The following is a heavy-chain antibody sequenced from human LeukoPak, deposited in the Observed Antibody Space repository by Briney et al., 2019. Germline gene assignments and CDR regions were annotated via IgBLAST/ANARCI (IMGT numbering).Heavy chain of an antibody. CDR3: ARGSGTSWFDY. CDR2: INPRSGGT. D-gene: IGHD2-2*01. CDR1: GYTFTANY. Sequence: ASVTVSCKASGYTFTANYMHWVRQAPGQGLEWMGWINPRSGGTNYGEKFRGRVTMTRDTSITTAYMELSSLRFDDTAVYYCARGSGTSWFDYWGQGTLVTVSS. V-gene: IGHV1-2*02. J-gene: IGHJ4*02.